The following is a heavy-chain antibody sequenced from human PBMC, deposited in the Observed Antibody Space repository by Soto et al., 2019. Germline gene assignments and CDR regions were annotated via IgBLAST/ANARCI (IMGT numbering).Heavy chain of an antibody. CDR1: GASISSSSYF. J-gene: IGHJ5*02. CDR2: IDYRGPT. Sequence: QLQLQESGPGLAKPSETLSLNCTVSGASISSSSYFWAWIRRTPGKGLEWIASIDYRGPTYKNPSLKMRVTISLDTSKTHFSLNLGSVTASDTALYYCARRAPEGFDPWGQGTLVTVSS. V-gene: IGHV4-39*02. CDR3: ARRAPEGFDP.